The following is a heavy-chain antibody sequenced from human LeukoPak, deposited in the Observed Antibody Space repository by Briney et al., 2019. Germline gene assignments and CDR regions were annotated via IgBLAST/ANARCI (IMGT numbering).Heavy chain of an antibody. CDR3: ARDIVVVPATGDAFDI. CDR2: IYHSGST. V-gene: IGHV4-30-2*01. J-gene: IGHJ3*02. Sequence: SETLSPTCTVSGGSISSGGYYWSWIRQPPGKGLEWIGYIYHSGSTYYNPSLKSRVTISVDRSKNQFSLKLSSVTAADTAVYYCARDIVVVPATGDAFDIWGQGTMVTVSS. D-gene: IGHD2-2*01. CDR1: GGSISSGGYY.